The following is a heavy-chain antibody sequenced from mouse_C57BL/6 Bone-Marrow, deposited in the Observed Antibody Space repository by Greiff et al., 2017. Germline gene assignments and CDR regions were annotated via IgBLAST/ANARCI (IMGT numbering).Heavy chain of an antibody. J-gene: IGHJ4*01. V-gene: IGHV1-66*01. Sequence: QVQLKESGPELVKPGASVKISCKASGYSFTSYYIHWVKQRPGQGLEWIGWIYPGSGNTKYNEKFKGKATLTADTSSSTAYMQLSSLTSEDSAVYYCARSLLLLRFYYYAMDYWGQGTSVTVSS. CDR2: IYPGSGNT. CDR1: GYSFTSYY. D-gene: IGHD1-1*01. CDR3: ARSLLLLRFYYYAMDY.